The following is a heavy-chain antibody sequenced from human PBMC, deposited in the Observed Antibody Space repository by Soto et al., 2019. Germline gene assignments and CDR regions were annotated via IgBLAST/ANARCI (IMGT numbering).Heavy chain of an antibody. CDR2: IIPILGIA. V-gene: IGHV1-69*02. J-gene: IGHJ4*02. Sequence: QVQLVQSGAEVKKPGSSVKVSCKASGGTFSSYTISWVRQAPGQGLEWMGRIIPILGIANYAQKFQGRVTTTADKSTSIAYIELSSLRSEDTAVYFCASSGQLERQRGFDYRGRGTLVTVSS. D-gene: IGHD1-1*01. CDR3: ASSGQLERQRGFDY. CDR1: GGTFSSYT.